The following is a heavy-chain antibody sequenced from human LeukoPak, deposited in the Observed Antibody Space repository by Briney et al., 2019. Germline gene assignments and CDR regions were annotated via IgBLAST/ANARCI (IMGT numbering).Heavy chain of an antibody. D-gene: IGHD5-24*01. CDR2: IYPGDSDT. CDR3: TRSPRDGYHDAFDI. J-gene: IGHJ3*02. Sequence: GESLKISCKGSGYSFTSNWIGGGRKLPGKGWEWMGIIYPGDSDTRYSPSFQGQVTISADESISTAYLQWSSLKASDTAMYYCTRSPRDGYHDAFDIWGQGTMVTVFS. CDR1: GYSFTSNW. V-gene: IGHV5-51*01.